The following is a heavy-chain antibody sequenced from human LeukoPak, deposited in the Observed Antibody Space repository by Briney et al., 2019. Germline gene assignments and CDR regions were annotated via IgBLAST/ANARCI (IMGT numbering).Heavy chain of an antibody. CDR1: GYSFTSYW. Sequence: GESLKISCKGSGYSFTSYWIGWVRQMPGKGLGWMGIIYPYDSDTRYSPSFQGQVTISADKSITTAYLQWSSLKASDTAMYYCARRYGSYGLYYFDYWGQGTLVTVSS. CDR2: IYPYDSDT. CDR3: ARRYGSYGLYYFDY. V-gene: IGHV5-51*01. D-gene: IGHD5-18*01. J-gene: IGHJ4*02.